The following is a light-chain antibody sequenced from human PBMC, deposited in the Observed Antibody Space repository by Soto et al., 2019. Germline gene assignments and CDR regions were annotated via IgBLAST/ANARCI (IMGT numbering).Light chain of an antibody. CDR2: GAS. J-gene: IGKJ1*01. CDR1: QSVRSN. CDR3: QHYDHWPVT. V-gene: IGKV3-15*01. Sequence: EIVMTQSPATLSASPGERATLSCRASQSVRSNLVWIQQKPGQAPRLLIYGASSRATGVPARFSGSGAGTEFTLTISSLQSEDFAVDYCQHYDHWPVTFGQGTNVEIK.